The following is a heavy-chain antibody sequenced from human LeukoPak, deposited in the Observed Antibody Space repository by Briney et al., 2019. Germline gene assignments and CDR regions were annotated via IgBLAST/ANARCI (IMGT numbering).Heavy chain of an antibody. Sequence: PGGSLRLSCAASGFTFSSYAMSWVRQAPGKGLEWVSAISGSGGSTYYADSVKGRFTISRDNSKNTTYLQMNSLRADDTAVYYCARGSGRYYYDSANYYPFDYWGQGTLVTVSS. CDR1: GFTFSSYA. CDR3: ARGSGRYYYDSANYYPFDY. J-gene: IGHJ4*02. D-gene: IGHD3-22*01. V-gene: IGHV3-23*01. CDR2: ISGSGGST.